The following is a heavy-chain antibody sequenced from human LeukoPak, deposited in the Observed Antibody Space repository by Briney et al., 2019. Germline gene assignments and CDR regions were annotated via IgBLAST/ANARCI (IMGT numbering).Heavy chain of an antibody. D-gene: IGHD1-1*01. CDR1: GYTFTGYY. CDR3: ARGTEYYFDY. Sequence: ASVKVSXKASGYTFTGYYMHWVRQAPGQGLEWMGRINPNSGGTNYAQKFQGRVTMTRDTPISTAYMDLTRLRSDDTAVYYCARGTEYYFDYWGQGTLVTVSS. J-gene: IGHJ4*02. CDR2: INPNSGGT. V-gene: IGHV1-2*06.